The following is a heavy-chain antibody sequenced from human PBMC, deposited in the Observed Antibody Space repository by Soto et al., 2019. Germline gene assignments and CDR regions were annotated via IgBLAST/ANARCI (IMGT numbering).Heavy chain of an antibody. CDR2: INHSGST. J-gene: IGHJ6*02. CDR1: GGSFSGYY. D-gene: IGHD3-10*01. V-gene: IGHV4-34*01. CDR3: ARGRWFYYGMDV. Sequence: KSSETLSLTCAVYGGSFSGYYWSWIRQPPGKGLEWIGEINHSGSTNYNPSLKSRVTISVDTSKNQFSLKLSSVTAADTAVYYCARGRWFYYGMDVWGQGTTVTVSS.